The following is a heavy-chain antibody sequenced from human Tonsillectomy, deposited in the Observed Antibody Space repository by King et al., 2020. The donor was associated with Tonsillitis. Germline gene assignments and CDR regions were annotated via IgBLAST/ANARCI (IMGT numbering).Heavy chain of an antibody. J-gene: IGHJ6*03. CDR2: IYYSGST. CDR1: GGSISSSSYY. D-gene: IGHD4-17*01. CDR3: ARHPDGVPSYFHYYMDV. V-gene: IGHV4-39*01. Sequence: LQLQESGPGLVKPSETLSLMCTVSGGSISSSSYYWGWIRQPPGKGLEWIGSIYYSGSTYCNPSLKSRVTISVDTSKNQFSLKLRSVTAADTAVYYCARHPDGVPSYFHYYMDVWGKGATVTVSS.